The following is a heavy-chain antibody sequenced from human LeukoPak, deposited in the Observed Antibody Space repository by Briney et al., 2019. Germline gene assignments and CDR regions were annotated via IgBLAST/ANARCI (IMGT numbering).Heavy chain of an antibody. CDR1: GFTVSSNY. CDR3: ARGARAATGYYYYYMDV. Sequence: GGSLRLSCAASGFTVSSNYMSWVRQAPGKGLEWVLVIYTGGSTDYVDSVKGRFTISRDNSKNTLYLQMNSLRAEDTAVYYCARGARAATGYYYYYMDVWGKGTTVTVSS. D-gene: IGHD2-15*01. CDR2: IYTGGST. V-gene: IGHV3-53*01. J-gene: IGHJ6*03.